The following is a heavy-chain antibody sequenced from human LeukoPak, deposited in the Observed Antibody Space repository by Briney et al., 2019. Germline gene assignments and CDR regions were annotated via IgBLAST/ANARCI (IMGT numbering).Heavy chain of an antibody. CDR3: ARLTRLSTSPDRYYLDY. J-gene: IGHJ4*02. V-gene: IGHV4-4*09. Sequence: PSETLSLTCTVSGDSISSYHWSWLRQPPGKGLEWVGYIYTSGGTNYIPSLKGRVTISIDTSKNQFSLKLSSVTAADSAVYYCARLTRLSTSPDRYYLDYWGQSTLVTVSS. D-gene: IGHD6-6*01. CDR2: IYTSGGT. CDR1: GDSISSYH.